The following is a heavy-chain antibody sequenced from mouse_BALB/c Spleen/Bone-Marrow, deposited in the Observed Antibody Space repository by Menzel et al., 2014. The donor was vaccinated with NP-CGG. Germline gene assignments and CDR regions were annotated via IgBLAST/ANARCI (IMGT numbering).Heavy chain of an antibody. V-gene: IGHV10S3*01. D-gene: IGHD3-1*01. J-gene: IGHJ4*01. CDR1: GFTFNTNA. CDR3: VRESGSMDY. Sequence: EVNVVESGGGLVQPKGSLKLSCAASGFTFNTNAMNWVRQAPGKGLEWVARIRSKSNNYATYYADSVKDRFTISRDDSQSMLYLQMNNLKTEDTAMYYGVRESGSMDYWGQGTSVTVSS. CDR2: IRSKSNNYAT.